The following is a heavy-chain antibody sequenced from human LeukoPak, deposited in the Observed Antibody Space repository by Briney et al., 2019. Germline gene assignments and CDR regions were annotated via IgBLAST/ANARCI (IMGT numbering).Heavy chain of an antibody. CDR2: IYYSGST. V-gene: IGHV4-31*03. J-gene: IGHJ3*02. D-gene: IGHD6-13*01. Sequence: SETLSLTCTVSGGSISSGGYYWSWIRQHPGKDLEWIGYIYYSGSTYYNPSLKGRVTISVDTSKNQFSLKLSSVTAADTAVYYCASSIAAAGTRAFDIWGQGTMVTVSS. CDR3: ASSIAAAGTRAFDI. CDR1: GGSISSGGYY.